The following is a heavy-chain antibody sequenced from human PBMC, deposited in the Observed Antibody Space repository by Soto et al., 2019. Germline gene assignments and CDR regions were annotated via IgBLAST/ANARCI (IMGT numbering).Heavy chain of an antibody. CDR1: GFTFGDYA. D-gene: IGHD3-3*01. V-gene: IGHV3-49*03. CDR2: IRSKAYGGTT. J-gene: IGHJ3*02. CDR3: TRSLRTVLRFLESDAFDI. Sequence: GGSLRLSCTASGFTFGDYAMSWFRQAPGKGLEWVGFIRSKAYGGTTEYAASVKGRFTISRDDSKSIAYLQMNSLKTEETAVYYCTRSLRTVLRFLESDAFDIWGQGTMVTVSS.